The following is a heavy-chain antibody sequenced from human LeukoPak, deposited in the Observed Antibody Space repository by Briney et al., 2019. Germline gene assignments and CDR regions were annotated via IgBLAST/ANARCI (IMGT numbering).Heavy chain of an antibody. Sequence: GGSRRLSCAASGFIFSSYSMNWVRQAPGKGLEWVSSISSSSSYIYYADSVKGRFTISRDNAKNSLYLQMNSLRAEDTAVYYCARFSGSYYNPLDYWGQGTLVTVSS. CDR3: ARFSGSYYNPLDY. CDR2: ISSSSSYI. V-gene: IGHV3-21*01. CDR1: GFIFSSYS. D-gene: IGHD3-10*01. J-gene: IGHJ4*02.